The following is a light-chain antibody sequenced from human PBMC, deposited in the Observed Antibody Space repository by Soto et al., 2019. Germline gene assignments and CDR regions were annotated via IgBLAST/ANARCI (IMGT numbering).Light chain of an antibody. V-gene: IGKV1-5*01. Sequence: DIQMTQSPSTLSASVGDRVTITCRASHSISSLLDWYQQKPGKAPKVIIYDISNLESGVPSMFSGSGSGTEFALTISSLQPEDFATYYCQEYNTFSFTFGQVTRLEI. CDR2: DIS. CDR1: HSISSL. J-gene: IGKJ2*01. CDR3: QEYNTFSFT.